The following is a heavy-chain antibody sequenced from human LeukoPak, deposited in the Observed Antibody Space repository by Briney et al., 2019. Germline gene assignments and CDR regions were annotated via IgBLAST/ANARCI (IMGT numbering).Heavy chain of an antibody. D-gene: IGHD3-10*01. CDR1: GGSISSYY. Sequence: SGTLCLTCTVSGGSISSYYWSWIRQPPGKGLEWIGYIYYSGSTNYNPSLKSRVTISVDTSKNQFSLKLSSVTAAVTAVYYCARDRSFTAGPFDPWGQGTLVTVSS. CDR3: ARDRSFTAGPFDP. CDR2: IYYSGST. J-gene: IGHJ5*02. V-gene: IGHV4-59*01.